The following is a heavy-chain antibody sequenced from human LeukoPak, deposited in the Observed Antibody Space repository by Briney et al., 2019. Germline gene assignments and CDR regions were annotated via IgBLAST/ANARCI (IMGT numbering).Heavy chain of an antibody. D-gene: IGHD3-3*01. CDR3: ARVRLVTPRQIRPYCDFWSGYPSYYYYGMDV. Sequence: GASVKVSCKASGYTFTSYDINWVRQATGQGLEWMGWMNPNSGNTGYAQKFQGRVTMTRNTSISTAYMELSSLRSEDTAVYYCARVRLVTPRQIRPYCDFWSGYPSYYYYGMDVWGQGTTVTVSS. CDR2: MNPNSGNT. V-gene: IGHV1-8*01. J-gene: IGHJ6*02. CDR1: GYTFTSYD.